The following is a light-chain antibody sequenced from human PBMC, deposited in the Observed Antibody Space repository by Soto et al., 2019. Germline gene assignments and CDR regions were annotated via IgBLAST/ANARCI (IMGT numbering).Light chain of an antibody. CDR2: DAS. Sequence: EIVFTQSPATPSLSPGDRATRSSMASQSVSCYLAGYQQKPGQAPRLLLYDASTRATDIPARFSGSGSGTGFNLTISSLEPEDFAVDYFQQRINWPQTLGKGTKGEIK. CDR3: QQRINWPQT. V-gene: IGKV3-11*01. J-gene: IGKJ1*01. CDR1: QSVSCY.